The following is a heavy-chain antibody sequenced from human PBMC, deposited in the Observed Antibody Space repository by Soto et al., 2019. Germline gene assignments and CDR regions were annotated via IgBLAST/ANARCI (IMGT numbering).Heavy chain of an antibody. V-gene: IGHV3-23*01. CDR2: ISGSGGTP. CDR1: GFIFSTYA. J-gene: IGHJ6*02. D-gene: IGHD1-26*01. CDR3: AKDRESGSSYPGYDYGMDV. Sequence: GGSLRLSCVASGFIFSTYAMSWVRQAPGKGLEWVSAISGSGGTPYYADSVKGRFTISRDNSKNTLYLEMNSLRAEDMAIYYCAKDRESGSSYPGYDYGMDVWGQGTTVTVSS.